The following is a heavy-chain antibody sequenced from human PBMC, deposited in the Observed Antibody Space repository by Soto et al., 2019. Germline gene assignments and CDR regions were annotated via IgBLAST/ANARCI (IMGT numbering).Heavy chain of an antibody. J-gene: IGHJ2*01. V-gene: IGHV3-30-3*01. CDR2: ISYDGSNK. CDR1: GFTFSSYA. CDR3: ARDPLWGTAMVLWYFDL. D-gene: IGHD5-18*01. Sequence: QVQLVESGGGVVQPGRSLRLSCAASGFTFSSYAMHWVRQAPGKGLEWVAVISYDGSNKYYADSVKGRFTMSRDNSKNTVYLQMNSLRAEDTAVYYCARDPLWGTAMVLWYFDLWGRGTLVTVSS.